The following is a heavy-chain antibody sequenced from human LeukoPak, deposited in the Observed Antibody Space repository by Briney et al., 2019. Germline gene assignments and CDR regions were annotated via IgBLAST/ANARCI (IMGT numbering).Heavy chain of an antibody. CDR1: GFTFSSYA. J-gene: IGHJ6*02. Sequence: PGGSLRLSCAASGFTFSSYAMNWVRQAPGKGLEWLSYISSSGVTKYYADSVKGRFTISRDNAKSSVYLQMNRLRADDTALYYCARDRDSGWLFHYGMDVWGQGTQVTVSS. D-gene: IGHD6-19*01. CDR2: ISSSGVTK. CDR3: ARDRDSGWLFHYGMDV. V-gene: IGHV3-48*03.